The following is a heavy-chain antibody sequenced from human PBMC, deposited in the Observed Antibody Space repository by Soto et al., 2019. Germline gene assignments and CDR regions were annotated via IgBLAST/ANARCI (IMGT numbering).Heavy chain of an antibody. J-gene: IGHJ4*02. V-gene: IGHV3-30*03. CDR3: ARDKITGLFDY. D-gene: IGHD2-8*02. CDR2: ISYDGSNE. Sequence: PGGSLRLSCEATGFIFSAYGMNWVRQAPGKGLEWVAGISYDGSNEAYGDSVKGRFTISRDNSKNRLFLQMNNVRDDDAAVYYCARDKITGLFDYSGQGTLVTVSS. CDR1: GFIFSAYG.